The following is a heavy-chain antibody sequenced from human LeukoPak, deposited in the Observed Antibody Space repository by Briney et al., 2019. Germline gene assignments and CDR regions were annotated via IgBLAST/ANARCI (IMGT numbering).Heavy chain of an antibody. CDR1: GFTFSSYG. CDR3: AKPLNYYYGMDV. Sequence: GGSLRLSCAASGFTFSSYGMHWVRQAPGKGLEWVSGISWSGGSIGYADSVKGRFTISRDNAKNSLYLQMNSLRAEDTALYYCAKPLNYYYGMDVWGQGTTVTVSS. CDR2: ISWSGGSI. V-gene: IGHV3-9*01. J-gene: IGHJ6*02.